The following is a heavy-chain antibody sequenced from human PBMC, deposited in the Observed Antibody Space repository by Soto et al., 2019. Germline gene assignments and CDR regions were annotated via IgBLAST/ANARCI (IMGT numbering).Heavy chain of an antibody. CDR2: INHSGST. CDR3: ARNGITMVRGVIKYYYYYGMDV. CDR1: GGSFSGYY. Sequence: PSETLSLTCAVYGGSFSGYYWSWIRHPPGKGLEWIGEINHSGSTNYNPSLKSRVTISVDTSKNQFSLKLSSVTAADTAVYYCARNGITMVRGVIKYYYYYGMDVWGQGTTVTVSS. D-gene: IGHD3-10*01. V-gene: IGHV4-34*01. J-gene: IGHJ6*02.